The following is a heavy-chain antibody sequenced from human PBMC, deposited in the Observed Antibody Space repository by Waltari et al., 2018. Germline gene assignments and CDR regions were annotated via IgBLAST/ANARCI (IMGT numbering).Heavy chain of an antibody. J-gene: IGHJ4*02. CDR1: GFTFNSHG. CDR3: ARDPELWPTAIDY. V-gene: IGHV3-30*01. D-gene: IGHD2-21*01. Sequence: QVQLVESGGGVVQPGRSLRLPCAASGFTFNSHGLHWVRQTPGKGLEWVAVTSYDESNKYYADSVKGRFTVSRDNSNNTLYLQMNSLRAEDTAVYYCARDPELWPTAIDYWGQGTLVTVSS. CDR2: TSYDESNK.